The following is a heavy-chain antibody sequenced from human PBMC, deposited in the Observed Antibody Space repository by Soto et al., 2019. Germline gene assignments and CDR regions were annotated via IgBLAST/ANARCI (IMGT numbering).Heavy chain of an antibody. Sequence: QVQLVESGGGVVQPGRSLRLSCAASGFTFSSYGMHWVRQAPGKGLEWVAGIWYDGSNKYYADSVKGRFTISRDNSKNTLYLQMNSLRAEATAVYYCARGASDAFDIWGQGTMVTVS. CDR1: GFTFSSYG. CDR3: ARGASDAFDI. V-gene: IGHV3-33*01. J-gene: IGHJ3*02. CDR2: IWYDGSNK.